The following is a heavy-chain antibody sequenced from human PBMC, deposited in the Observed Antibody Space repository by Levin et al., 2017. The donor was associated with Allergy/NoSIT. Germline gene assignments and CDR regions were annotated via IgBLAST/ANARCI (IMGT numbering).Heavy chain of an antibody. J-gene: IGHJ3*02. CDR2: IYYSGST. V-gene: IGHV4-59*01. CDR1: GGSISSYY. D-gene: IGHD5-12*01. CDR3: ARGGPHLPLGRYSGYDYRYAFDI. Sequence: MASETLSLTCTVSGGSISSYYWSWIRQPPGKGLEWIGYIYYSGSTNYNPSLKSRVTISVDTSKNQFSLKLSSVTAADTAVYYCARGGPHLPLGRYSGYDYRYAFDIWGQGTMVTVSS.